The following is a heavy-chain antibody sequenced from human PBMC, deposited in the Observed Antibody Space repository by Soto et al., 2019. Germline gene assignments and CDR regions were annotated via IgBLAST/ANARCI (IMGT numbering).Heavy chain of an antibody. CDR3: AKDKAIAVGPFDP. CDR2: ISGSGSST. D-gene: IGHD6-19*01. J-gene: IGHJ5*01. V-gene: IGHV3-23*01. Sequence: GGSLRLSCAVSGFTFSSYAMSWVRQAPGKGLEWVSAISGSGSSTYYADSVKGRSTISRDNSKNTLYLQMNSLRAEDTALYYCAKDKAIAVGPFDPWGQGTLVTVSS. CDR1: GFTFSSYA.